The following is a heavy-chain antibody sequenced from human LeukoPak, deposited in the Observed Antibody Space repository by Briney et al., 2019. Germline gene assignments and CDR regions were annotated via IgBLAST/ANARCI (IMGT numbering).Heavy chain of an antibody. CDR2: INPAGDGT. CDR1: GYDFSASW. CDR3: ARDNSATIARDTCWFDP. D-gene: IGHD5-24*01. J-gene: IGHJ5*02. V-gene: IGHV1-46*01. Sequence: ASVKVSCKASGYDFSASWMHWVRQAPGQGPEWMGAINPAGDGTTYGQRFQGRVTLTRDTSTSTDYMELRSLRSEDTAVYYCARDNSATIARDTCWFDPWGQGTVVIVSS.